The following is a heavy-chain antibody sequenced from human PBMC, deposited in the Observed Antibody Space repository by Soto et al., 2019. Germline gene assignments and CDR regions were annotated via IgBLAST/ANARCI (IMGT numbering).Heavy chain of an antibody. CDR2: INPNSGGT. Sequence: ASVKVSCKASGYTFTGYYMHCVRQAPGQGLEWMGWINPNSGGTNYAQKFQGWVTMTRDTSISTAYMELSRLRSDDTAVYYCARDDSFVPYDYGDYRPGSSDYWGQGTLVTVSS. V-gene: IGHV1-2*04. J-gene: IGHJ4*02. D-gene: IGHD4-17*01. CDR1: GYTFTGYY. CDR3: ARDDSFVPYDYGDYRPGSSDY.